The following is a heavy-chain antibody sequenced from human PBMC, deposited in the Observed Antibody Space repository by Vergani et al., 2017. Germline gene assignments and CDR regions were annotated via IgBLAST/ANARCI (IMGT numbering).Heavy chain of an antibody. V-gene: IGHV1-69*01. D-gene: IGHD3-9*01. Sequence: QVQLVQSGAEVKKPGSSVKVSCKASGGTFSSYAISWVRQAPGQGLEWMGGIIPIFGTANYAQKFQGRVTITADESTSTAYMELSSLRSEDTAVYYCAEGGVYYDILAGYSRPGYYFDYWGQGTLVTVAS. CDR3: AEGGVYYDILAGYSRPGYYFDY. CDR2: IIPIFGTA. J-gene: IGHJ4*02. CDR1: GGTFSSYA.